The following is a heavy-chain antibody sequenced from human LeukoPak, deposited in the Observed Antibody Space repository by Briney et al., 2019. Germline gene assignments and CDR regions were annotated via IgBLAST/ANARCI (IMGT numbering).Heavy chain of an antibody. CDR2: IASETYGGTA. J-gene: IGHJ4*02. Sequence: GGSLRLSCAASGFTFSSYGMHWVRQAPGKGLEWVGFIASETYGGTAEYAASVKGRFTISRDDSKSIAYLQMNSLKTEDTAVYYCTRDQTPYYWGQGTLVTVSS. CDR3: TRDQTPYY. CDR1: GFTFSSYG. V-gene: IGHV3-49*04.